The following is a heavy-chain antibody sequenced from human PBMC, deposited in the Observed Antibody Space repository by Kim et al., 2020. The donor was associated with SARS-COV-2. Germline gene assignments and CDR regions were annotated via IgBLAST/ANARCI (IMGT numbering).Heavy chain of an antibody. CDR1: GGSIGSGGYY. J-gene: IGHJ6*02. CDR2: IYYGGST. Sequence: SETLSLTCTVSGGSIGSGGYYWTWIRQHPGKGLEWIGYIYYGGSTYYNPSLKSRVTISVDTSKNQFSLKLTSVTAADTAVYYCARALVGATFSGMDVWGQGTTVTVSS. V-gene: IGHV4-31*03. CDR3: ARALVGATFSGMDV. D-gene: IGHD1-26*01.